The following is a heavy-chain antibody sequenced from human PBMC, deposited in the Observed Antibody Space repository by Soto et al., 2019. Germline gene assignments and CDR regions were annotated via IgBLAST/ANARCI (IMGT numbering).Heavy chain of an antibody. CDR3: SQTWV. CDR2: VNEDGTEK. J-gene: IGHJ4*02. CDR1: GFSFSTYW. D-gene: IGHD1-26*01. Sequence: EVQMVESGGGLVQPGGSLRLSCAASGFSFSTYWMYWVRQAPGKGLEWVANVNEDGTEKNYVDSVKGRFTIARDNAKNSLYLQRNSRRAEDTAVYDCSQTWVGGQGTLVTVSS. V-gene: IGHV3-7*01.